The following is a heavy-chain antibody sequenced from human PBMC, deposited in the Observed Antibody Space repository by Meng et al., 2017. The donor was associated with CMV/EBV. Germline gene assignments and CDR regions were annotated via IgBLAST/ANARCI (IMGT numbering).Heavy chain of an antibody. CDR2: IIPIFGTA. V-gene: IGHV1-69*05. CDR1: GGTFSSYA. J-gene: IGHJ6*02. CDR3: ARRGYGGNPLRPPLDYYYYGMAV. Sequence: SVKVSCKASGGTFSSYAISWVRQAPGQGLEWMGGIIPIFGTANYAQKFQGRVTITTDESTSTAYMELSSLRSEDTAVYYCARRGYGGNPLRPPLDYYYYGMAVWGQGTTVTVSS. D-gene: IGHD4-23*01.